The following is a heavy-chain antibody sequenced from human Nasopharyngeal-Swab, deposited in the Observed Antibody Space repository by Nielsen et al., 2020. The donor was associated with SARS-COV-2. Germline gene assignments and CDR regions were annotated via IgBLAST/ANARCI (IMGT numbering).Heavy chain of an antibody. D-gene: IGHD2-2*01. Sequence: SQTPSLTRAVHGGSFSGYYWSWIRQPPGKGPEWIGEINHSGSTNYNPSLKSRVTISVDTSKNQFSLKLSSVTAADTAVYYCARETCCSSTSCSPPDAFDIWGQGTMVTVSS. V-gene: IGHV4-34*01. CDR3: ARETCCSSTSCSPPDAFDI. J-gene: IGHJ3*02. CDR1: GGSFSGYY. CDR2: INHSGST.